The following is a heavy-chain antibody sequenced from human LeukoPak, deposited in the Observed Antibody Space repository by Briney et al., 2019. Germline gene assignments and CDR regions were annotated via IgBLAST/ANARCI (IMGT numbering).Heavy chain of an antibody. V-gene: IGHV3-30-3*01. CDR1: GFTFNNYP. CDR3: ARRDTGNTLYFDY. CDR2: ISYDGSNK. Sequence: GRSLRLSCVASGFTFNNYPIHWVRQAPGKGLEWVAVISYDGSNKYYADSVKGRFTISRDNSKITVFLQMNSLRTEDTAVYYCARRDTGNTLYFDYWGQGTLVSVSS. D-gene: IGHD4-23*01. J-gene: IGHJ4*02.